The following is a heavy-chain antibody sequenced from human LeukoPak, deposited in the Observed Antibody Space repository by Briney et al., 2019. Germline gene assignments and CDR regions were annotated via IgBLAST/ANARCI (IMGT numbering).Heavy chain of an antibody. CDR1: GFTFSSYG. CDR3: ARDWDIVVVPAAD. J-gene: IGHJ4*02. V-gene: IGHV3-30*02. Sequence: GGSLRLSCAASGFTFSSYGMHWVRQAPGKGLEWVAFIRYDGSNKYYADSVKGRFTISRDNAKNSLYLQMNSLRAEDTAVYYCARDWDIVVVPAADWGQGTLVTVSS. CDR2: IRYDGSNK. D-gene: IGHD2-2*01.